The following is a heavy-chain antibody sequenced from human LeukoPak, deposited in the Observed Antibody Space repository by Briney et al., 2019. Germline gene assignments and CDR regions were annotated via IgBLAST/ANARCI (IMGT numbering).Heavy chain of an antibody. D-gene: IGHD6-25*01. CDR3: AKHLGWGPSGSNWFDP. CDR2: IGASGSST. Sequence: GGSLRLSCVASGFTFSNYWMSWVRQAPGKGLEWVSGIGASGSSTYYADSVEGRFTISRDNSKNTLYLQMNSLRAEDTAVYYCAKHLGWGPSGSNWFDPWGQGTLVTVSS. V-gene: IGHV3-23*01. J-gene: IGHJ5*02. CDR1: GFTFSNYW.